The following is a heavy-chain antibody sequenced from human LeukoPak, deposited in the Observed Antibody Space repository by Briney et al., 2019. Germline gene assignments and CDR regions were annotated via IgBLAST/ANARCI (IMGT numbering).Heavy chain of an antibody. Sequence: SETLSLTCTVSGGSISNYYWSWIRQPPGKGLEWIGYIYYSGSTNYNPSLKSRVTISVDTSKNQFSLKLSSVTAADTAVYYCARGLAREFDPWGQGTLVTVSS. CDR1: GGSISNYY. D-gene: IGHD6-19*01. V-gene: IGHV4-59*01. J-gene: IGHJ5*02. CDR2: IYYSGST. CDR3: ARGLAREFDP.